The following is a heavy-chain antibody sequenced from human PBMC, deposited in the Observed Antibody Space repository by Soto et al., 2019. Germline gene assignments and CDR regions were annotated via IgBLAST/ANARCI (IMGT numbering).Heavy chain of an antibody. J-gene: IGHJ4*02. CDR1: GGSVSSGGYY. CDR3: ARGVSGYYYDSSGYPDY. CDR2: IYYSGST. V-gene: IGHV4-30-4*08. Sequence: PSETLSLTCTVSGGSVSSGGYYWSWIRQHPGKGLEWIGYIYYSGSTYYNPSLKSRVTISVDTSKNQFSLKLSSVTAADTAVYYCARGVSGYYYDSSGYPDYWGQGTLVTVSS. D-gene: IGHD3-22*01.